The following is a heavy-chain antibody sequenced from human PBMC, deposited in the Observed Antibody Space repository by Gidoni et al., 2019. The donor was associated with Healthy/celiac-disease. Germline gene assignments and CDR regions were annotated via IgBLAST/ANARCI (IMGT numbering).Heavy chain of an antibody. V-gene: IGHV3-33*08. CDR3: ARDRYGDYGSDY. J-gene: IGHJ4*02. Sequence: QVQLVESGGSVVQPGRSRRLSGAASGSTFSSCGMRWVRPAPGKGLECVAVIWYDVSNKYYADPVKGRFTISRDNSKNTLYLQMNSLRAEDTAVYYCARDRYGDYGSDYWGQGTLVTVSS. CDR2: IWYDVSNK. D-gene: IGHD4-17*01. CDR1: GSTFSSCG.